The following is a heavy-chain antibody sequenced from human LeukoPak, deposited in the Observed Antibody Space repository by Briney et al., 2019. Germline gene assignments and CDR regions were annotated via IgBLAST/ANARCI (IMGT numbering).Heavy chain of an antibody. CDR3: ARHLHFRSSTSCYLGYFDY. D-gene: IGHD2-2*01. Sequence: PSETLSLTCTVSGGSISSYCWSSIRQPPGKELEWIGYIYYSGSTNYKPSLKSRVTISVDTSKSQFSLQLSSVTAADMAVFECARHLHFRSSTSCYLGYFDYWGQGTMVTVSS. CDR1: GGSISSYC. CDR2: IYYSGST. V-gene: IGHV4-59*01. J-gene: IGHJ4*02.